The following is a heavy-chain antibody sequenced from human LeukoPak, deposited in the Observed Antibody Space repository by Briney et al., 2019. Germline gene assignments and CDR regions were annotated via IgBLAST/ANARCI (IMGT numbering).Heavy chain of an antibody. CDR3: ARQGAAGKYYYYYMDV. Sequence: GESLKISCKGSGYSFTIYWIAWVRQMPGKGLEWMGIIYPGDSDTRYSPSFQGQVTISADKSISTAYLQWSSLKASDTAMYYCARQGAAGKYYYYYMDVWGKGTTVTVSS. V-gene: IGHV5-51*01. CDR1: GYSFTIYW. D-gene: IGHD6-13*01. CDR2: IYPGDSDT. J-gene: IGHJ6*03.